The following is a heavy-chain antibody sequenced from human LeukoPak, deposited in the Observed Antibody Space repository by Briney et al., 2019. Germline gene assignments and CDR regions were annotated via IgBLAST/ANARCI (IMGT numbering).Heavy chain of an antibody. CDR2: ISAYNGDT. CDR1: GDTFSTYG. V-gene: IGHV1-18*01. D-gene: IGHD3-22*01. CDR3: ARDDYDSSGTLDY. Sequence: GASLKVSCKASGDTFSTYGISWVRQAPGQGLEWMGWISAYNGDTNYAQKLQGRVTMTTDTSTRTAYMELRSLRSDDTAVYYCARDDYDSSGTLDYWGQGTLVTVSS. J-gene: IGHJ4*02.